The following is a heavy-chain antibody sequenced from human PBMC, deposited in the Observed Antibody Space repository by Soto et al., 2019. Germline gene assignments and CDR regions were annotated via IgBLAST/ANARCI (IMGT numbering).Heavy chain of an antibody. V-gene: IGHV4-59*01. CDR1: GGSFSSYH. CDR2: IFYSGST. J-gene: IGHJ4*02. CDR3: ARDLFGDGYNFRF. D-gene: IGHD5-12*01. Sequence: SETLSLTCSISGGSFSSYHWSWIRQPPGKGLEWIGYIFYSGSTTYNPSLKSRVTISLDTSKNQFSLKVSSVAAADTAVYYCARDLFGDGYNFRFWGQGTQVTVSS.